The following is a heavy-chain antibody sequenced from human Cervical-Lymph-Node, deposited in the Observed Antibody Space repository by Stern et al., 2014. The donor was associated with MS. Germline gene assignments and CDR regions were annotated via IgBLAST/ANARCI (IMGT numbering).Heavy chain of an antibody. CDR1: GGSISSGSYY. V-gene: IGHV4-61*02. Sequence: QVQLVESGPGLVKPSQTLSLTCTVSGGSISSGSYYWSWIRQPAGKGLEWIGRIYTSGSTNYNPSLKSRVTISVDTSKNQFSLKLSSVTAADTAVYYCARASSSYYYYFDYWGQGTLVTVSS. D-gene: IGHD3-22*01. J-gene: IGHJ4*02. CDR3: ARASSSYYYYFDY. CDR2: IYTSGST.